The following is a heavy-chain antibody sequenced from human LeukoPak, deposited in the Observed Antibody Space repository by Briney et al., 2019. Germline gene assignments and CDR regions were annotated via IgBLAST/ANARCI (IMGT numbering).Heavy chain of an antibody. CDR2: ISATASNT. D-gene: IGHD3-10*01. V-gene: IGHV3-23*01. J-gene: IGHJ4*02. CDR1: GFTFSSYA. Sequence: GGSLRLSCAASGFTFSSYAMSWVRQAPGKGLEWVSAISATASNTYYADSVKGRFTISRDNSKNTLYLQMNSLRAEDTAVYYCAKDQGRGIGDYWGQGTLVTVSS. CDR3: AKDQGRGIGDY.